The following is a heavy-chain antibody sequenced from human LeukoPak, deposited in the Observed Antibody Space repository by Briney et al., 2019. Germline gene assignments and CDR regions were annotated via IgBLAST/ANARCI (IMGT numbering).Heavy chain of an antibody. CDR2: INPSGGST. J-gene: IGHJ4*02. CDR1: GYTFTSYF. Sequence: EASVKVSCKASGYTFTSYFMHWVRQAPGQGLEWMGIINPSGGSTTYAQKFQGRVTMTRDMSTSTVYMELSSLRSEDTAVYYCGRDAGLSSAWGIIPGYYFDYWGQGTLVTVSS. D-gene: IGHD6-19*01. CDR3: GRDAGLSSAWGIIPGYYFDY. V-gene: IGHV1-46*01.